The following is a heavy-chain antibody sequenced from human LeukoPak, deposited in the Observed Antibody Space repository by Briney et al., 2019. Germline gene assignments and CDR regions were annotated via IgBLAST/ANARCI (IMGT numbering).Heavy chain of an antibody. CDR1: GFTLSSYW. J-gene: IGHJ6*02. D-gene: IGHD3-3*01. V-gene: IGHV3-30*18. Sequence: GGSLRLSCVASGFTLSSYWMSWVRQAPGKGLEWVAVISYDGSNKYYADSVKGRFTISRDNSKNTLYLQMNSLRAEGTAVYYCAKDRATIFGVVIIAYYYYGMDVWGQGTTVTVSS. CDR2: ISYDGSNK. CDR3: AKDRATIFGVVIIAYYYYGMDV.